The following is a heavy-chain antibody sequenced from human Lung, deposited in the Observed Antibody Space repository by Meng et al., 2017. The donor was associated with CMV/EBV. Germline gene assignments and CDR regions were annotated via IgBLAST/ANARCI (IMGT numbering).Heavy chain of an antibody. CDR3: ARAWGYSNYGSVIWGPPYYYYGMDV. D-gene: IGHD4-11*01. CDR2: ISSSGSTI. Sequence: SLKISCAASGFTFSSYEMNWVRQAPGKGLEWVSYISSSGSTIYYADSVKGRFTISRDNAKNSLYLQMNSLRAEDTAVYYCARAWGYSNYGSVIWGPPYYYYGMDVWGQGTTVTVS. CDR1: GFTFSSYE. J-gene: IGHJ6*02. V-gene: IGHV3-48*03.